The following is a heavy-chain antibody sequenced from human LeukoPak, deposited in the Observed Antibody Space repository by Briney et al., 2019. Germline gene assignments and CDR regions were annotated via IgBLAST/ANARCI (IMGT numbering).Heavy chain of an antibody. V-gene: IGHV1-18*01. D-gene: IGHD6-19*01. J-gene: IGHJ3*02. Sequence: AASVKVSCKASGYTFTSYGISWVRQAPGQGLEWMGWISAYNGNTNYAQKLQGRVTMTTDTSTSTAYMELRSLTSDDTAVYYCARVWRLSLAGTDAFDIWGQGTKVTVAS. CDR3: ARVWRLSLAGTDAFDI. CDR2: ISAYNGNT. CDR1: GYTFTSYG.